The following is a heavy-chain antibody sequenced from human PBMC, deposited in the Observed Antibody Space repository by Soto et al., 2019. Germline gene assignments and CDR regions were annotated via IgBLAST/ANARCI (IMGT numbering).Heavy chain of an antibody. D-gene: IGHD2-21*02. CDR3: ARGRAAGLVTAIPLDY. V-gene: IGHV4-34*01. J-gene: IGHJ4*02. CDR2: INHSGST. Sequence: TLSLTRAVYGGSFSGYYWSWIRQPPGKGLEWIGEINHSGSTNYNPSLKSRVTISVDTSKNQFSLKLSSVTAADTAVYYCARGRAAGLVTAIPLDYWGQGTLVTVSS. CDR1: GGSFSGYY.